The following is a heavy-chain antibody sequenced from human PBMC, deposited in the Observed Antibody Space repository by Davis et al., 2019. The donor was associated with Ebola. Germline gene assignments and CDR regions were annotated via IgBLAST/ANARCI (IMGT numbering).Heavy chain of an antibody. CDR3: ARGSGVIAAPDY. V-gene: IGHV1-46*01. CDR2: INPSGGST. CDR1: GYTFTSYY. Sequence: AASVKVSCKASGYTFTSYYMHWVRQAPGQGLEWMGIINPSGGSTSYAQKFQGRVTITADESTSTAYMELSSLRSEDTAVYYCARGSGVIAAPDYWGQGTLVTVSS. D-gene: IGHD6-6*01. J-gene: IGHJ4*02.